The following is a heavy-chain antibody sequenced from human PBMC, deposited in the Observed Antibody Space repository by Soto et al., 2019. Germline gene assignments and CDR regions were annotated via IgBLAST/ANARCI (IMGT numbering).Heavy chain of an antibody. D-gene: IGHD6-13*01. CDR3: ARDSGAKLSSS. V-gene: IGHV1-69*13. Sequence: SVKVSCKASGGTFSSYRFNWVRQARGQGLEWLGGIVPIYRTADYAQKFQGRVTITADDSTRTVYMELSSLKSQDTALYYCARDSGAKLSSSWGQGTLVTVSS. CDR1: GGTFSSYR. J-gene: IGHJ4*02. CDR2: IVPIYRTA.